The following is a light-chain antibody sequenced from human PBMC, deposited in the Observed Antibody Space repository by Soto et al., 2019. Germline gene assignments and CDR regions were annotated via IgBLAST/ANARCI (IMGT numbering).Light chain of an antibody. CDR2: AAS. CDR1: QGIRNF. Sequence: DIQMTQSPSSLSASVGDRVTITCRASQGIRNFLAWYQQKPGKVPKLLISAASTLESGVPSRFSGSGSGTDFPLTITSLQPEDVATYYCQRYRSVITFGQGTRQEIK. CDR3: QRYRSVIT. J-gene: IGKJ5*01. V-gene: IGKV1-27*01.